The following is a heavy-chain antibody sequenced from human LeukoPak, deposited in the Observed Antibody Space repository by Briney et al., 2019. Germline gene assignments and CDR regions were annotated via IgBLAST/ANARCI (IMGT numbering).Heavy chain of an antibody. J-gene: IGHJ4*02. D-gene: IGHD1-26*01. CDR3: AKDRAIVGATILNR. CDR2: ISGSGGST. Sequence: GGSLRLSCAASGFTFSSYAMSWVRQAPGKGLEWVSAISGSGGSTYYAASVKGRFTISRDNSKNTLYLQMNSLRAEDTAVYYCAKDRAIVGATILNRWGQGTLVTVSS. CDR1: GFTFSSYA. V-gene: IGHV3-23*01.